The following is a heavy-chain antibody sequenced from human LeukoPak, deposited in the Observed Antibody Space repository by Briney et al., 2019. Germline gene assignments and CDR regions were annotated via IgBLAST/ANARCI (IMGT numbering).Heavy chain of an antibody. CDR2: VYHSGST. J-gene: IGHJ3*02. D-gene: IGHD2-15*01. CDR3: ARDRGYCSGGSCYFNAFDI. Sequence: SETLSLTCAVSGGSISSGDYSWSWIRQPPGKGLEWIGYVYHSGSTYYNPSLKSRVTISVDRSKNQFSLKLSSVTAADTAVYYCARDRGYCSGGSCYFNAFDIWGQGTMVTVSS. CDR1: GGSISSGDYS. V-gene: IGHV4-30-2*01.